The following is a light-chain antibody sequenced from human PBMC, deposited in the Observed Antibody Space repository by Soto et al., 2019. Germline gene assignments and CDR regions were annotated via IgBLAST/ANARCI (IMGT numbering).Light chain of an antibody. V-gene: IGLV2-14*01. Sequence: QSALTQPASVSGSPGQSITISCTGTSNDVGGYNYVSWYQQHPGKAPKLMIYEVSNRPSGVSNRFSGSKSGNTASLTISGLQAEDEADYCCSSYTGSSTPPYVLGTGTKVTVL. J-gene: IGLJ1*01. CDR3: SSYTGSSTPPYV. CDR2: EVS. CDR1: SNDVGGYNY.